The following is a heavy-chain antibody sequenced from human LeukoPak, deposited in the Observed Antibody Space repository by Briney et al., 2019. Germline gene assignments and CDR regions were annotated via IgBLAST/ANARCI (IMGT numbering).Heavy chain of an antibody. CDR2: ISYDGSNK. J-gene: IGHJ4*02. D-gene: IGHD3-22*01. CDR1: GFTFSSYA. Sequence: PGRSLRLSCAASGFTFSSYAMRWVRQAPGKGLERGAGISYDGSNKYYAHSVKVRLTISRDHSKNTLYLQMSRLRAEDTAVYYCARDPHGLEGPVFFDYWGQGTLVTVSS. V-gene: IGHV3-30*04. CDR3: ARDPHGLEGPVFFDY.